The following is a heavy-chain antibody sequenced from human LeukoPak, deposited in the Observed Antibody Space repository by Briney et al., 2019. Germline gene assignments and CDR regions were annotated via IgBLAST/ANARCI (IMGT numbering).Heavy chain of an antibody. CDR1: GYTFTGYY. V-gene: IGHV1-2*02. J-gene: IGHJ4*02. D-gene: IGHD3-22*01. CDR3: ACSSDYYDSSGYYLGNY. Sequence: GASVKVSCKASGYTFTGYYMHWVRQAPGQGLAWMGWINPNSGGTNYARKFQGRVTMTRDTSISTAYMELSRLRSDDTAVYYCACSSDYYDSSGYYLGNYWGQGTLVTVSS. CDR2: INPNSGGT.